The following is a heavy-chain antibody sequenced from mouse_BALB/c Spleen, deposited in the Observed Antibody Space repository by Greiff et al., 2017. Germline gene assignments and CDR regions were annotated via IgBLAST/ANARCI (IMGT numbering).Heavy chain of an antibody. CDR1: GYTFTDYW. D-gene: IGHD2-2*01. CDR3: ARGGYYWYLDV. J-gene: IGHJ1*01. CDR2: IDTSDSYT. Sequence: QVQLQQPGAELVMPGASVKMSCKASGYTFTDYWMHWVKQRPGQGLEWIGAIDTSDSYTSYNQKFKGKATLTVDESSSTAYMQLSSLTSEDSAVYYCARGGYYWYLDVWGAGTTVTVSS. V-gene: IGHV1-69*01.